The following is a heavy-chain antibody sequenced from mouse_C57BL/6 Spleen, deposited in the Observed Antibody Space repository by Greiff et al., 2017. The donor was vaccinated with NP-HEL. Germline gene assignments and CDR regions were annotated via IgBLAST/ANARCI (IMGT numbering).Heavy chain of an antibody. V-gene: IGHV1-52*01. D-gene: IGHD2-2*01. Sequence: QVQLQQPGAELVRPGSSVKLSCKASGYTFTSYWMHWVKQRPIQGLEWIGNIDPSDSETHYNQKFKDKATLTVDKSSSTAYMQLSSLTSEDSAVYDCERLGVTPYARDYWGQGTSVTVSS. CDR2: IDPSDSET. CDR3: ERLGVTPYARDY. J-gene: IGHJ4*01. CDR1: GYTFTSYW.